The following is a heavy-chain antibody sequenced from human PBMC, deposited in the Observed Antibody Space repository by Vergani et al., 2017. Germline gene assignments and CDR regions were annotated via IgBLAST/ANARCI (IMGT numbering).Heavy chain of an antibody. CDR3: AREPPLTGFFDY. D-gene: IGHD3-9*01. Sequence: QVQLVQSGAEVGTPGASVKISCKASGYTFTAYYIHWVRQAPEQGLEWVGVISPDGFSTFYAQKFQGRVTITRDTSTSTVYVEVTSLRSDDTAVYYWAREPPLTGFFDYWGQGTLVTVSS. J-gene: IGHJ4*02. V-gene: IGHV1-46*03. CDR1: GYTFTAYY. CDR2: ISPDGFST.